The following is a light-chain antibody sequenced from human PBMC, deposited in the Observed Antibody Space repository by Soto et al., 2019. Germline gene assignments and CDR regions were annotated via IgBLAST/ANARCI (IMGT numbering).Light chain of an antibody. CDR3: QQLNSYPLT. CDR2: AAS. Sequence: DLQLTQSPSFLSASVGDRVTITCRASQGISSYLAWYQQKPGKAPKLLIYAASTLQSGVPSRFSGSGSGTEFTLTISSLQPGDFATYYCQQLNSYPLTFGGGTKVDIK. V-gene: IGKV1-9*01. CDR1: QGISSY. J-gene: IGKJ4*01.